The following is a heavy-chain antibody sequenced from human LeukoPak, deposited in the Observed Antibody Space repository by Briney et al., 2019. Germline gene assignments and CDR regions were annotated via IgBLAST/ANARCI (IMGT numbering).Heavy chain of an antibody. CDR2: IYYSGST. CDR3: ARPANLPNPDLFDQ. Sequence: SETLSLTCTVSGGSISFYYWSWIRQPPGKGLEWIGYIYYSGSTNYNPSLKSRVTISRDMSKNQFSLKLSSVTAADTAVYYCARPANLPNPDLFDQWGQGNLVTVSS. J-gene: IGHJ4*01. CDR1: GGSISFYY. V-gene: IGHV4-59*08.